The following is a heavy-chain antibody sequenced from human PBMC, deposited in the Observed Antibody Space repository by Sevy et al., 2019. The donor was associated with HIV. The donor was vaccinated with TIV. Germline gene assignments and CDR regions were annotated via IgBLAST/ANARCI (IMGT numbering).Heavy chain of an antibody. J-gene: IGHJ6*02. D-gene: IGHD4-17*01. CDR3: ARRSLTKVTTLDYYYGMDV. CDR1: GGSISSYY. CDR2: IYYSGST. Sequence: SETLSLTCTVSGGSISSYYWSWIRQPPGKGLEWIGYIYYSGSTNYNPSLKSRVTISVDTSKNQFSLKLSSVTAADTAVYYCARRSLTKVTTLDYYYGMDVWGQGTTVTVSS. V-gene: IGHV4-59*12.